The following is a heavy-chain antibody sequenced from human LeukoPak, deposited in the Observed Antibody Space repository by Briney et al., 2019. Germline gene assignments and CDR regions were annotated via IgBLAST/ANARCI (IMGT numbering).Heavy chain of an antibody. V-gene: IGHV3-48*03. CDR1: GLTLRIYE. J-gene: IGHJ4*02. D-gene: IGHD4/OR15-4a*01. CDR2: INGRGSTI. CDR3: VGSANLAD. Sequence: PGGSLRLSRAVSGLTLRIYEVKWARQAPGKALEWISYINGRGSTINYADSVKGGFTISRDNAKNSLYLQMYSLRVEDTAVYYCVGSANLADWGQGTLVTVSS.